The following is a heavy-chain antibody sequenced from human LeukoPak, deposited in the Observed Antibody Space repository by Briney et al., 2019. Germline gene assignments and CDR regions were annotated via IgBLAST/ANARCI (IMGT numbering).Heavy chain of an antibody. CDR1: GDSVSSNSAA. V-gene: IGHV6-1*01. Sequence: SQTLSLTCAISGDSVSSNSAAWNWIRQSPSRGLEWLGRTYYRSKWYNDYAVSVKSRITVNPDTSKNQFSLQLYSVTPEDTAVYYCARDRSSSSWYGDWFDPWGQGTLVTVSS. CDR3: ARDRSSSSWYGDWFDP. D-gene: IGHD6-13*01. CDR2: TYYRSKWYN. J-gene: IGHJ5*02.